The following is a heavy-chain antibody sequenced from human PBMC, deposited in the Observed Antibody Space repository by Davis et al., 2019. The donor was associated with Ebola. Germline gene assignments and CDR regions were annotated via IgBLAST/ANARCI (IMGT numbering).Heavy chain of an antibody. J-gene: IGHJ4*02. V-gene: IGHV7-4-1*02. CDR3: AREPHSSSWQFDY. CDR1: GYTFTSYG. CDR2: INTNTGNP. Sequence: AASVKVSCKASGYTFTSYGISWVRQAPGQGLEWMGWINTNTGNPTYAQGFTGRFVFSLDTSVSTAYLQISSLKAEDTAVYYCAREPHSSSWQFDYWGQGTLVTVSS. D-gene: IGHD6-13*01.